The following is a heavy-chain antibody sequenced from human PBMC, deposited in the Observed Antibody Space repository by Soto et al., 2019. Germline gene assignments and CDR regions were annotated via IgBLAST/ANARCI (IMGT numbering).Heavy chain of an antibody. CDR3: AKDAVYGDGLWLAAN. CDR2: MTGSGGDV. J-gene: IGHJ4*02. D-gene: IGHD2-21*02. CDR1: GFTFSIYA. Sequence: GGSLRLSCAASGFTFSIYAMMWVRQSPGKGQEWVAGMTGSGGDVRYADSVKGRFTISKDNSKNTLYLQMNSLRAEDTAMYYCAKDAVYGDGLWLAANWGQGTLVTVSS. V-gene: IGHV3-23*01.